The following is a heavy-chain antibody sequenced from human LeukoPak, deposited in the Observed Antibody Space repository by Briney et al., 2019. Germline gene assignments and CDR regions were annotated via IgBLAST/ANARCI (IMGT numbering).Heavy chain of an antibody. CDR1: GFTFSRYG. V-gene: IGHV3-30*18. Sequence: PGRSLRLSCAASGFTFSRYGMHWVRQAPGKGLEWVALISYDGNNKYYADSVKGRFTISRDTSKNTLYLQMNSLRAEDTAVYFCAKGQRGDILTGSPFDYWGQGTLVTVSS. CDR2: ISYDGNNK. CDR3: AKGQRGDILTGSPFDY. J-gene: IGHJ4*02. D-gene: IGHD3-9*01.